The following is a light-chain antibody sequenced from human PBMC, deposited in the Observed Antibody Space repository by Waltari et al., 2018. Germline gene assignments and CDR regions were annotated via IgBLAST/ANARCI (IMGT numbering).Light chain of an antibody. CDR3: QSGDYSRSYVV. V-gene: IGLV3-25*03. CDR1: ALPKES. J-gene: IGLJ3*02. CDR2: KDT. Sequence: SQPPSVSVSPGQTARITCSGDALPKESAYWYQQKPGQAPVLGIYKDTERATRIHERFAGSSSGTTVTLIISGVQAEDEADYYCQSGDYSRSYVVLGGGTKLTVL.